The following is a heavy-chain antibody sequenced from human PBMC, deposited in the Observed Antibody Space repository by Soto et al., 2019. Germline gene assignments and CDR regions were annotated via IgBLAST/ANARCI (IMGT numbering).Heavy chain of an antibody. D-gene: IGHD2-21*01. CDR3: VRRYAGTIAF. V-gene: IGHV4-59*08. CDR2: IYYSGST. CDR1: TASTGSYY. J-gene: IGHJ4*02. Sequence: ASETLSLTCTFSTASTGSYYWSWIRQPPGKGLEWIGYIYYSGSTNYNPSLKSRVTISVDTSKNQFSLKLSSVTAADTAVFYCVRRYAGTIAFRGQRTFVPVS.